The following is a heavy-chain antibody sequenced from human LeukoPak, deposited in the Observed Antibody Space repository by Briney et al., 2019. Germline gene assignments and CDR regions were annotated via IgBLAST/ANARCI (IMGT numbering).Heavy chain of an antibody. V-gene: IGHV4-59*01. D-gene: IGHD5-18*01. CDR1: GGSISSYY. Sequence: PSETLSLTSTVSGGSISSYYWSWIRQPPGKGLEWIGYIYYSGSTNYNPSLKSRVTISVDTSKNQFSLRLTSVTAADTAVYYCARTTGGGYTYGYFYYYYMDVWGKGTTVTISS. J-gene: IGHJ6*03. CDR2: IYYSGST. CDR3: ARTTGGGYTYGYFYYYYMDV.